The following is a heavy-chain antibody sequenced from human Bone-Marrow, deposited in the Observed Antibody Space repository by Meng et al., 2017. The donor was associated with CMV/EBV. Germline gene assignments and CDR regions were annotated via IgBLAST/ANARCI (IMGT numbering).Heavy chain of an antibody. CDR1: GGSVSSGSYY. J-gene: IGHJ5*02. Sequence: CTVSGGSVSSGSYYWSWIRQPPGKGLEWIGYIYYSGSTNYNPSLKSRVTISVDTSKNQFSLKLSSVTAADTAVYYCARREITTWFDPWGQGTLVTVSS. CDR2: IYYSGST. D-gene: IGHD4-11*01. V-gene: IGHV4-61*01. CDR3: ARREITTWFDP.